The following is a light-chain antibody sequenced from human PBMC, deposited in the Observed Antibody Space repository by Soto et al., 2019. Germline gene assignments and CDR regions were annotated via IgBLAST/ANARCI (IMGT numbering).Light chain of an antibody. CDR1: QSVNKAY. CDR3: QQYDSYSSGP. Sequence: VLTQSPSTLSLSPGDRATLSCRAIQSVNKAYLVWYQVKPGQAPRRXFYGASSRATGIPDRFSGRGFGTDFTLTISRLEPDDFANYYCQQYDSYSSGPFGQGTKVDIK. CDR2: GAS. J-gene: IGKJ1*01. V-gene: IGKV3-20*01.